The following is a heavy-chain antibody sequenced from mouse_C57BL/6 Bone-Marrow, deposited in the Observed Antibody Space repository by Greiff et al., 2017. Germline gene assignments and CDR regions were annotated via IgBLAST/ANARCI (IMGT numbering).Heavy chain of an antibody. CDR1: GYNFTSYW. CDR2: INPSSGYT. CDR3: AAGKGYCFDY. D-gene: IGHD4-1*01. J-gene: IGHJ2*01. V-gene: IGHV1-7*01. Sequence: VQLQQSGAELAKPGASVKLSCKASGYNFTSYWMHWVKQRPGQGLEWIGYINPSSGYTKYNQKVKDKATLTADKSSSTAYIQLSRLTYEDSAVYYLAAGKGYCFDYWGQGTALTVSS.